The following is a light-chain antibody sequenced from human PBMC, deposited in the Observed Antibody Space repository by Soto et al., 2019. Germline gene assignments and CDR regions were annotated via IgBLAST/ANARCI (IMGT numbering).Light chain of an antibody. CDR2: GAS. J-gene: IGKJ3*01. CDR1: QSVSSN. CDR3: QQYNNWPPFT. V-gene: IGKV3-15*01. Sequence: EIVMTQSPATLSVSPGERATLSCRASQSVSSNLAWYQQKPGQAPRLLIYGASTRATGIPARFSGSGSATEFTLTISSLQSEDFAVYYCQQYNNWPPFTFGPGTKVDI.